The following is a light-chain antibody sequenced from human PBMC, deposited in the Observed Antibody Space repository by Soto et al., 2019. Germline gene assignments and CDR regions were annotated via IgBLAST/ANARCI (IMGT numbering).Light chain of an antibody. V-gene: IGLV2-11*01. Sequence: QSVLTQPRSVSGSPGQSVTISCTGTSSDVGGYNYVSWYQQHPGEAPKLMIYDVTKRPSGVPDRSSGSKSGNTASLTISGLQAEDETDYYCSSYTSSSTYVFGTGTKVTVL. J-gene: IGLJ1*01. CDR3: SSYTSSSTYV. CDR1: SSDVGGYNY. CDR2: DVT.